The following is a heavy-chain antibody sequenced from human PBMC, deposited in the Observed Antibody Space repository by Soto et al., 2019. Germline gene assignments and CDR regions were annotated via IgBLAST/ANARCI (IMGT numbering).Heavy chain of an antibody. CDR2: VLHDGNNK. D-gene: IGHD3-10*01. CDR1: GFTFSDYI. CDR3: ARDDEDGSYCDLGY. J-gene: IGHJ4*02. Sequence: QVQLVESGGGVVQPGRSLRLSCAASGFTFSDYIMHWVRQAPGEGLEWVAMVLHDGNNKYYADSVKGRFNISRDNSKNTLYLQMNSLRTEDTAMYYCARDDEDGSYCDLGYGGQGTLVTVSS. V-gene: IGHV3-30-3*01.